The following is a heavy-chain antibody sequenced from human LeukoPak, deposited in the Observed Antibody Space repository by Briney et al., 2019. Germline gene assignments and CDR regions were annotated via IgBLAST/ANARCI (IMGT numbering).Heavy chain of an antibody. CDR2: IYYSGRT. CDR3: AREVTTWFDP. Sequence: PSETLSLTCTVSGGSISSSDYYWGWIRQPPGKGLEWIGSIYYSGRTYYNPSLKSRVTISVDTSKNQCSLKLSSVTAADTAVYYCAREVTTWFDPWGQGILVTVSS. D-gene: IGHD4-17*01. V-gene: IGHV4-39*02. CDR1: GGSISSSDYY. J-gene: IGHJ5*02.